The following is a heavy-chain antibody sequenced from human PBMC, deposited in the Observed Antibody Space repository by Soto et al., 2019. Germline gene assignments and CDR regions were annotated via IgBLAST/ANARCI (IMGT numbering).Heavy chain of an antibody. D-gene: IGHD2-15*01. J-gene: IGHJ6*03. CDR3: ARDAGVVVAATGYYYYYTDV. V-gene: IGHV4-59*01. CDR2: IYYSGST. CDR1: GGSISSYY. Sequence: ETQSLTCTVSGGSISSYYWSWIRQPPGKGLEWIGYIYYSGSTNYNPSLKSRVTISVDTSKNQFSLKLSSVTAADTAVYYCARDAGVVVAATGYYYYYTDVWGKGTTVTVSS.